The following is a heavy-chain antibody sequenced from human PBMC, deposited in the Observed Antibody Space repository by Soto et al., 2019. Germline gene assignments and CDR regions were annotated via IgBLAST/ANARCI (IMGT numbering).Heavy chain of an antibody. CDR2: ISYDGSNK. J-gene: IGHJ6*02. D-gene: IGHD3-22*01. CDR1: GFTFSSYG. CDR3: AKRGGYYYDSSGYHYYYYGMDV. V-gene: IGHV3-30*18. Sequence: QVQLVESGAGVVQPGRSLRLSCAASGFTFSSYGMHWVRQAPGKGLEWVAVISYDGSNKYYADSVKGRFTISRDNSKNTLYLQMNSLRAEDTAVYYCAKRGGYYYDSSGYHYYYYGMDVWGQGTTVTVSS.